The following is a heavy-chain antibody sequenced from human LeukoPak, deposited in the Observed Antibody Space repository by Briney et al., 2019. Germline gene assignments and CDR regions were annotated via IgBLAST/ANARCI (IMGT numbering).Heavy chain of an antibody. CDR3: ATDSYGYFFDY. CDR1: GGSFSGYY. CDR2: INHSGST. Sequence: SETLSLTCAVYGGSFSGYYWSWIRQPPGKGLEWIGEINHSGSTNYNPSLKSRVTISVDTSKNQFSLKLSSVTAADTAVYYCATDSYGYFFDYWGQGTLVTVSS. D-gene: IGHD5-18*01. J-gene: IGHJ4*02. V-gene: IGHV4-34*01.